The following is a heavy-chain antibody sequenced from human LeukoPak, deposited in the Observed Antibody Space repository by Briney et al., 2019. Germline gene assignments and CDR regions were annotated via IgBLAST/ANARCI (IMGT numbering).Heavy chain of an antibody. CDR2: ISSTSAYT. CDR1: GFPFTSGFTFSDYY. D-gene: IGHD2-8*02. J-gene: IGHJ4*02. Sequence: GGSLRLFCAASGFPFTSGFTFSDYYMRWIRRVQGMGLNWVSYISSTSAYTSYADSVKGRFTISRDNANNSLFLQMNGLRAEDTAIYYCARGGTGAFDYWGQGTLVTVSS. V-gene: IGHV3-11*06. CDR3: ARGGTGAFDY.